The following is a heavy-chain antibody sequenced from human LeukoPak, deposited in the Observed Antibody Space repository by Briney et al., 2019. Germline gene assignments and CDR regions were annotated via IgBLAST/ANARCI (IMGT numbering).Heavy chain of an antibody. D-gene: IGHD3-16*01. CDR2: TYYRSQWLQ. Sequence: SQTLSLTCDISGDSVSSDNVAWNWIRQSPSRGLEWLGRTYYRSQWLQQYGVSVKGRVTINPDTSKNQISLQLNSVTPDDTAIIYCARWIHAPGGLDNWGQGPLVKVSS. CDR3: ARWIHAPGGLDN. CDR1: GDSVSSDNVA. V-gene: IGHV6-1*01. J-gene: IGHJ4*02.